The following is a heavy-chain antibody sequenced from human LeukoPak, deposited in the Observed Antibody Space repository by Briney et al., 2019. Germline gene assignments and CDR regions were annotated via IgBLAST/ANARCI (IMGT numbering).Heavy chain of an antibody. CDR3: ARGYCSGGSCFSSTGNFDL. J-gene: IGHJ2*01. Sequence: GGSLRLSCAASGFTFSSFWMSWVRQAPVKGLEWVANIKQDGSEKYYVDSVKGRFTVSRDNAENSLYLQMNSLRAEDTAVYYCARGYCSGGSCFSSTGNFDLWGRGTLVTVSS. V-gene: IGHV3-7*04. CDR2: IKQDGSEK. CDR1: GFTFSSFW. D-gene: IGHD2-15*01.